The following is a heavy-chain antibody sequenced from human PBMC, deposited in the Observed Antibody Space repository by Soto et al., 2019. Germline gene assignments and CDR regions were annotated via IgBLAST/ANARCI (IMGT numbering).Heavy chain of an antibody. J-gene: IGHJ5*02. CDR3: ARGIAVAGTSHWFDP. Sequence: PSETLSLTCAVYGGSFSGYYWSWIRQPPGKGLEWIGEINHSGSTNYNPSLKSRVTISVDTSKNQFSLKLSSVTAADTAVYYCARGIAVAGTSHWFDPWGQGTMVTVYS. V-gene: IGHV4-34*01. D-gene: IGHD6-19*01. CDR2: INHSGST. CDR1: GGSFSGYY.